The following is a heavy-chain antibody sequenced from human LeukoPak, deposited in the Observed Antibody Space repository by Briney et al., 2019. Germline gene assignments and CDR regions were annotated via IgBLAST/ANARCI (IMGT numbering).Heavy chain of an antibody. J-gene: IGHJ3*02. CDR3: ARRHSSGWNDAFDI. Sequence: GGSLRLSCAASGFTFSSYSMNWVRQAPGKGLEWVSYISSSSSAIYYADSVKGRFTISRDNAKNSLYLQMNSLRAEDTAVYYCARRHSSGWNDAFDIWGQGTMVTVSS. V-gene: IGHV3-48*04. CDR2: ISSSSSAI. CDR1: GFTFSSYS. D-gene: IGHD6-19*01.